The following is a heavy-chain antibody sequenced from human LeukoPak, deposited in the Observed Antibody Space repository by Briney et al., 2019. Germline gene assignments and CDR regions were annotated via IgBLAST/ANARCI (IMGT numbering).Heavy chain of an antibody. V-gene: IGHV4-59*01. J-gene: IGHJ1*01. CDR3: ARGDSTVTPKYFQY. CDR1: GGSISSYY. Sequence: SETLSLTCTVSGGSISSYYWTWIRQPPGKGLEWIGYIYYSGSTNYNPSLKGRVTISIDTSKNQFSLKLGSVTAADTAVYYCARGDSTVTPKYFQYWGQGTLVTVSS. D-gene: IGHD4-23*01. CDR2: IYYSGST.